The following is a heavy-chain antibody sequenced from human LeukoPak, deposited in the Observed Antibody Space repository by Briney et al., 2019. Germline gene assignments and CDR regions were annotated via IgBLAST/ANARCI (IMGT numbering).Heavy chain of an antibody. V-gene: IGHV3-43D*03. J-gene: IGHJ4*02. CDR2: ISWDGGST. CDR1: GFTFDDYA. Sequence: GGSLRLSCAASGFTFDDYAMHWVRQAPGKGLEWVSLISWDGGSTYYADSVKGRFTISRDNAKNTLYLQMNSLGVEDTAVYYCARDLHWGASDYWGQGTLVTVSS. CDR3: ARDLHWGASDY. D-gene: IGHD1-26*01.